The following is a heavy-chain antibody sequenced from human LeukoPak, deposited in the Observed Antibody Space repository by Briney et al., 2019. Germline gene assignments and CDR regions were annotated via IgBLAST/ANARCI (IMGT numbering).Heavy chain of an antibody. CDR3: ARDGGSGYYNYFDY. V-gene: IGHV4-59*01. D-gene: IGHD5-12*01. J-gene: IGHJ4*02. Sequence: SETLSLTCTVSGGPISSYYWNWIRQPPGKGLEWIGYIYYSGSTNYNPSLKSRVTISVDTSKNQFSLKLSSVTAADTAVYYCARDGGSGYYNYFDYWGQGTLVTVSS. CDR1: GGPISSYY. CDR2: IYYSGST.